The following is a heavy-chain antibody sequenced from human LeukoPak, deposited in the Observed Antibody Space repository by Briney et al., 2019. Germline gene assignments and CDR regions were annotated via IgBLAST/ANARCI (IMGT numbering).Heavy chain of an antibody. CDR2: INDDGSGT. J-gene: IGHJ4*02. D-gene: IGHD4-17*01. V-gene: IGHV3-74*01. Sequence: QPGGSLRLSCAASGFTFSSYWMHWVRQAPGKGPVWVSRINDDGSGTSYADSVKGRFTISRDNAKNTLYLQMNSLRAEDTAVYYCARDNYGDYPIDYWGQGTLVTVSS. CDR3: ARDNYGDYPIDY. CDR1: GFTFSSYW.